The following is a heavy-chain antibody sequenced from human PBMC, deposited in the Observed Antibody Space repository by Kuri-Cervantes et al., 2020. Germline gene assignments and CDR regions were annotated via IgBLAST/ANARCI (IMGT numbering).Heavy chain of an antibody. J-gene: IGHJ4*02. D-gene: IGHD6-13*01. V-gene: IGHV1-46*01. CDR3: ARGRRIAAAGGGSFDY. CDR2: INPSGGST. CDR1: GYTFTSYY. Sequence: ASVKVSCKASGYTFTSYYMHWVRQAPGQGLEWMGIINPSGGSTSYAQKFQGRVTMTRDTSTSTVYMELSSLRSEDTAVYYCARGRRIAAAGGGSFDYWGQGTLVTVSS.